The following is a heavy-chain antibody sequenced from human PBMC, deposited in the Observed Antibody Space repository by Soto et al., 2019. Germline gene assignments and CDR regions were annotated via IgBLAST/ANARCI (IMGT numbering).Heavy chain of an antibody. CDR3: ARDRIGTAAFDI. Sequence: LRLSCAASGFTFSSYEMNWVRQAPGKGLEWVSYISSSGSTIYYADSVKGRFTISRDNAKNSLYLQMNSLRAEDTAVYYCARDRIGTAAFDIWGQGTMVTVSS. D-gene: IGHD1-1*01. CDR1: GFTFSSYE. V-gene: IGHV3-48*03. CDR2: ISSSGSTI. J-gene: IGHJ3*02.